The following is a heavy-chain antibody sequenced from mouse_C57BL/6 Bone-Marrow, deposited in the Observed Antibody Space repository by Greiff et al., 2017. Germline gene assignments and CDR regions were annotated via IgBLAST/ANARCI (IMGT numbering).Heavy chain of an antibody. J-gene: IGHJ4*01. CDR2: IYPGSGNT. CDR1: GYTFTDYY. D-gene: IGHD1-3*01. CDR3: ARERGKLPYYYAMDY. Sequence: QVQLQQSGAELVRPGASVKLSCKASGYTFTDYYINWVKQRPGQGLEWIARIYPGSGNTYYNEKFKGKATLTAEKSSSTAYMQLSSLTSEDSAVYFCARERGKLPYYYAMDYWGQGTSVTVSS. V-gene: IGHV1-76*01.